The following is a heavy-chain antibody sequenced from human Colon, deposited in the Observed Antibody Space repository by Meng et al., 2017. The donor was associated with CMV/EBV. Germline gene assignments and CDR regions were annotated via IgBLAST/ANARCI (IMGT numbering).Heavy chain of an antibody. CDR1: GFTFSSYS. V-gene: IGHV3-21*01. Sequence: VPAVVSGGGLVKPGGALRLSCAASGFTFSSYSMNWVRQSPGKGLEWVSSISTTVSYVYYADSVKGRFTISRDNAKNSLYLQMDSLRAEDTAVYYCAREPGTYGYFDFWGQGTLVTVSS. D-gene: IGHD3-10*01. CDR2: ISTTVSYV. J-gene: IGHJ4*02. CDR3: AREPGTYGYFDF.